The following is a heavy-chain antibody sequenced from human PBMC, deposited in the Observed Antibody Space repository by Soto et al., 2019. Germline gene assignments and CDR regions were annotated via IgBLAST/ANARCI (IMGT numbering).Heavy chain of an antibody. CDR2: ISYDGSDK. D-gene: IGHD2-2*01. V-gene: IGHV3-30*18. Sequence: QEQLVESGGGVVLPGRSLRLSCAASGFTFNPFGMHWVRQAPGKGLEWVAVISYDGSDKYYSDSVRGRFTISRDNSMNTLYLQMNSLRTEDTAVYYCAKSPNFYCSSYHCYKYYFDYWGQGTLVTVSS. CDR3: AKSPNFYCSSYHCYKYYFDY. J-gene: IGHJ4*02. CDR1: GFTFNPFG.